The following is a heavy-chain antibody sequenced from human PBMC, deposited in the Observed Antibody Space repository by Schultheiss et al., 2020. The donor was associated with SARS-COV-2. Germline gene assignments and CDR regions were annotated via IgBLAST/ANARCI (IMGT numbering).Heavy chain of an antibody. CDR3: ARDERKIYYYYGMDV. CDR2: IYYSGST. CDR1: GGSISSGSYY. J-gene: IGHJ6*02. D-gene: IGHD1-1*01. V-gene: IGHV4-61*01. Sequence: SQTLSLTCAVSGGSISSGSYYWSWIRQPPGKGLEWIGYIYYSGSTNFNPSLKSRVTMSVDTSKNQFSLKLSSVTAADTAVYYCARDERKIYYYYGMDVWGQGTTVTVSS.